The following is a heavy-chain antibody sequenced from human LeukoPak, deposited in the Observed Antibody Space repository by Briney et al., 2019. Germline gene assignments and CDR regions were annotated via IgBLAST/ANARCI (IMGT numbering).Heavy chain of an antibody. Sequence: EWVSAISGSGGSTYYADSVKGRFTISRDNSKNTLYLQMNSLRAEDTAVYYCANTLELLGYWGQGTLVTVSS. CDR2: ISGSGGST. D-gene: IGHD1-7*01. CDR3: ANTLELLGY. V-gene: IGHV3-23*01. J-gene: IGHJ4*02.